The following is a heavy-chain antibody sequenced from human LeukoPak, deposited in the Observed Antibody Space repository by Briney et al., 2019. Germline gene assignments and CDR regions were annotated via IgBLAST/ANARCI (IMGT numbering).Heavy chain of an antibody. CDR3: ARVGSSSSLGFDY. Sequence: LRLSCAXSGXTXXSYGMHWVRQAPGKGLEWVAVIWYDGSNKYCADSVKGRFTISRDNSKNTLYLEMSSLRAEDTAVYYCARVGSSSSLGFDYWGQGTLVTVSS. J-gene: IGHJ4*02. D-gene: IGHD6-6*01. CDR2: IWYDGSNK. CDR1: GXTXXSYG. V-gene: IGHV3-33*01.